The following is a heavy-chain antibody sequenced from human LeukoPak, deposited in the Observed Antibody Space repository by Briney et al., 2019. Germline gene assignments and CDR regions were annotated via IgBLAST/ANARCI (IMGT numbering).Heavy chain of an antibody. J-gene: IGHJ4*02. Sequence: SETLSLTCTVSGGSISSYYWSWIRQPAGKGLEWIGRIYTSGSTNYNPSLKSRVTMSVDTSKNQFSLKLSSVTAADTAVYYCARGTYYYDSSGPTPGYFDYWGQGTLVTVSS. CDR1: GGSISSYY. CDR3: ARGTYYYDSSGPTPGYFDY. D-gene: IGHD3-22*01. V-gene: IGHV4-4*07. CDR2: IYTSGST.